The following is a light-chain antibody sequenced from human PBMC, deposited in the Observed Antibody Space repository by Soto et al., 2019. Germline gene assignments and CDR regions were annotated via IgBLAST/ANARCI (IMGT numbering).Light chain of an antibody. CDR1: QSVSSY. CDR3: QQSYSTPPT. CDR2: DAS. Sequence: EIVLTHSPATLSLSPGERPTLSCSASQSVSSYLAWYQQQPGQAARLLIYDASNSATGILARFSGSGSGTDFTLTISSLQPEDFATYYCQQSYSTPPTVGQGTRLEI. V-gene: IGKV3-11*01. J-gene: IGKJ5*01.